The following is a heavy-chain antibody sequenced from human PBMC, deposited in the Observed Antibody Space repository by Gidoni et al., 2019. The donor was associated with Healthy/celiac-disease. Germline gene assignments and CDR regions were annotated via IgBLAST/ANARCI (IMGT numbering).Heavy chain of an antibody. CDR3: ARLPVAAGTDY. CDR2: IYYSGST. V-gene: IGHV4-39*01. D-gene: IGHD6-13*01. J-gene: IGHJ4*02. Sequence: QLQLQESGSVLAKPSETLSLTCTVSRASISSSSYYWGWILQPPGKGLEWIGSIYYSGSTYYNPSLKSRVTISVDTSKNQFSLKLSSVTAADTAVYYCARLPVAAGTDYWGQGTLVTVSS. CDR1: RASISSSSYY.